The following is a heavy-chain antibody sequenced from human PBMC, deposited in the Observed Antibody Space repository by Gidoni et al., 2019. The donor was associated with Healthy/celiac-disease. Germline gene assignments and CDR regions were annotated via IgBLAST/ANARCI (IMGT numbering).Heavy chain of an antibody. J-gene: IGHJ4*02. CDR3: ARSGAVLMAYYFDY. CDR1: GFTFSSYS. Sequence: EVQLVESGGGLVKPGGSLRLFCAASGFTFSSYSMNWVRQAPGKGLEWVSSISSSSSYIYYADSVKGRFTISRDNAKNSLYLQMNSLRAEDTAVYYCARSGAVLMAYYFDYWGQGTLVTVSS. D-gene: IGHD2-8*01. CDR2: ISSSSSYI. V-gene: IGHV3-21*01.